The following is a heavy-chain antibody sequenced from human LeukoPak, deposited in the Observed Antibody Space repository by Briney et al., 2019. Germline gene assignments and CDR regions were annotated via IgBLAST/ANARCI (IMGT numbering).Heavy chain of an antibody. CDR1: GFTFRSYG. V-gene: IGHV3-23*01. D-gene: IGHD2-21*02. CDR2: MSATGSDI. Sequence: GGTLRLSCAASGFTFRSYGMSWVRQAPGKGLQWVSTMSATGSDIHHADSVKGRSTISRDNSKNTLYLQMNSLRAEDTAVYYCAKDLVTWASGNWYFDLWGRGTLVTVSS. CDR3: AKDLVTWASGNWYFDL. J-gene: IGHJ2*01.